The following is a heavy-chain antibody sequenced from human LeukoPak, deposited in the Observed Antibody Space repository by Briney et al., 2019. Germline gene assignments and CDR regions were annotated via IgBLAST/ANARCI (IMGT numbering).Heavy chain of an antibody. J-gene: IGHJ6*03. D-gene: IGHD3-10*01. CDR2: IFYSGST. V-gene: IGHV4-39*01. Sequence: SETLSLTCTVSSGSISTSNYYWGWVRQPPGKALEWIGNIFYSGSTYYSPSLKSRVTISVDTSKNQFSLKLSSVTAADTAVYYCARVGGSVWFGELLRQLPGYYYYYMDVWGKGTTVTISS. CDR3: ARVGGSVWFGELLRQLPGYYYYYMDV. CDR1: SGSISTSNYY.